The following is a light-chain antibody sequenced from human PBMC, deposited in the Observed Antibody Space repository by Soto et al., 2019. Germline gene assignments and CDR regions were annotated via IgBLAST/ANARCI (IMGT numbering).Light chain of an antibody. Sequence: DIQMTQSPSSLFASVGDRVTVTCRASQTINNLLNWYHQKPGKAPKLLIYGASSLQSGVPSRFSGGGSGTTFTLTINSVQPEAFGIYYCQQSHSSPRTFGQGTTV. CDR3: QQSHSSPRT. CDR1: QTINNL. V-gene: IGKV1-39*01. CDR2: GAS. J-gene: IGKJ1*01.